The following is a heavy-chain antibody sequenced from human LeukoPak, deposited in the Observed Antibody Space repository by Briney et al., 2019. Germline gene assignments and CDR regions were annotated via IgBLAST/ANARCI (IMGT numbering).Heavy chain of an antibody. CDR3: ARSSDCSRASCFTSYFDS. CDR2: IYYGGSP. D-gene: IGHD2-2*02. J-gene: IGHJ4*02. Sequence: SETLSLTCTVSGDSISSDNYYWGWIRQSPGKGLEWIGNIYYGGSPYYNPSLESRVTMSVDTSKSQFSLRLSSVTAADTAMYYCARSSDCSRASCFTSYFDSWGQGTLVTVSS. CDR1: GDSISSDNYY. V-gene: IGHV4-39*07.